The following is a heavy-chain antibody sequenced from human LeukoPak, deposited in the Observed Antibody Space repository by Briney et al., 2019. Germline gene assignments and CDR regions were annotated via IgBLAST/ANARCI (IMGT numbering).Heavy chain of an antibody. J-gene: IGHJ6*03. D-gene: IGHD2-2*01. CDR1: VFTLSDLS. Sequence: ASVRVSCTVSVFTLSDLSMHWVRQAPGKGGGWGGGFDRKNGDTIYAQRFRGTVTLTEDTSTGTAYMDLSSLSADDTAVYYCATGVFCATTTCPGYQHYYYFMDVWGKGTTVTVSS. CDR3: ATGVFCATTTCPGYQHYYYFMDV. CDR2: FDRKNGDT. V-gene: IGHV1-24*01.